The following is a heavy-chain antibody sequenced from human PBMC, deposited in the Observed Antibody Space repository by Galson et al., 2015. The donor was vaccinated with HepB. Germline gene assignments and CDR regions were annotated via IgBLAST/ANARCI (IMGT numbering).Heavy chain of an antibody. CDR1: GFTFSSYG. CDR3: AKDHDGYNFYFDY. V-gene: IGHV3-23*01. CDR2: ISGTGGST. Sequence: SLRLSCAASGFTFSSYGMSWVRQAPGKGLEWVSTISGTGGSTYYADSVKGRFTISRDNSKNTLYLQMNSLTAEDTAVYYCAKDHDGYNFYFDYWGQGTLVTVSS. J-gene: IGHJ4*02. D-gene: IGHD5-24*01.